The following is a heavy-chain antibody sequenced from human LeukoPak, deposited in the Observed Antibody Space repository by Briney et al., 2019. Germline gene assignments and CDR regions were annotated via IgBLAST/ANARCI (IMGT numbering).Heavy chain of an antibody. Sequence: ASVKVSCKASGGTFSSYAISWVRQAPGQGLEWMGGIIPIFGTANYAQKFQGRVTITTGESTSTAYMELSSLRSEDTAVYYCARDPLAAPTSRGWFDPWGQGTLVTVSS. V-gene: IGHV1-69*05. CDR3: ARDPLAAPTSRGWFDP. D-gene: IGHD6-6*01. CDR1: GGTFSSYA. CDR2: IIPIFGTA. J-gene: IGHJ5*02.